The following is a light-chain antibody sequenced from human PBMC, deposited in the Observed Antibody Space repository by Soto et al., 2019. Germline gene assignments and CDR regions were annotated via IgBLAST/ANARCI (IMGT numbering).Light chain of an antibody. Sequence: QSVLTQPPSASGTPGQGVTISCSGTTSNIGSNYVYWYQQLPGTAPKLLIYRNNQRPSGVPDRFSGSKSGTSASLAISGLRSDHEADYFCATWDDSLNGFYVFGTGTKLTVL. CDR2: RNN. CDR1: TSNIGSNY. V-gene: IGLV1-47*01. J-gene: IGLJ1*01. CDR3: ATWDDSLNGFYV.